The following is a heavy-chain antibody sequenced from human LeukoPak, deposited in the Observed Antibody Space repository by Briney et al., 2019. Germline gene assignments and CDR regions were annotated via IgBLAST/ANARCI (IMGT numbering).Heavy chain of an antibody. Sequence: GASVKVSCKASGYTFTGYYMHWVRQAPGQGLEWMGWINPNSGGTNYAQKFQGRVTMTRDTSISTAYMELSRPRSDDTAVYYCARGPGELLFSEFDYWGQGTLVTVSS. CDR1: GYTFTGYY. CDR3: ARGPGELLFSEFDY. J-gene: IGHJ4*02. V-gene: IGHV1-2*02. CDR2: INPNSGGT. D-gene: IGHD3-10*01.